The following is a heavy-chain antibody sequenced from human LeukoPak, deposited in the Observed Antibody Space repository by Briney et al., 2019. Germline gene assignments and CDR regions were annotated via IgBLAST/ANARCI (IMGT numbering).Heavy chain of an antibody. CDR3: ARGGYAFGELLLRGGENFDY. J-gene: IGHJ4*02. CDR1: GYSFTSYW. Sequence: GESLKISCQGSGYSFTSYWIGWVRQLPGKGLEWMGIIYPGDSDTRYSPSFQGQVTISADKSISTAYLQWSSLKASDTAMYYCARGGYAFGELLLRGGENFDYWGQGTLVTVSS. D-gene: IGHD3-10*01. V-gene: IGHV5-51*01. CDR2: IYPGDSDT.